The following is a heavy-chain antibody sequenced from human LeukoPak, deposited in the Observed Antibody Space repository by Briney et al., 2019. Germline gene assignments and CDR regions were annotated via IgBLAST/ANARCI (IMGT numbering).Heavy chain of an antibody. CDR2: ISDNGLDT. V-gene: IGHV3-64*01. CDR1: GFTFSTSV. CDR3: AREGHSSGHCGALDI. J-gene: IGHJ4*02. D-gene: IGHD3-22*01. Sequence: GGSLRLSCEVSGFTFSTSVMHWVRQAPGKGLEYVSGISDNGLDTHYGNSVEGRFTISRDNSKNSLYLQMDSLRDEDMAVYYCAREGHSSGHCGALDIWGQGTLVTVSS.